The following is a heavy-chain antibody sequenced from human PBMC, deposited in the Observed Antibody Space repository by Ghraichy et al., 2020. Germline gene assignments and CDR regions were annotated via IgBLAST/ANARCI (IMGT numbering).Heavy chain of an antibody. V-gene: IGHV4-61*01. CDR1: GGSVSSGIYY. D-gene: IGHD6-13*01. Sequence: SETLSLTCTVSGGSVSSGIYYWSWIRQPPGKGLEWIGYIYYSGSTNYNPSLKSRVTISVDTSKNQFSLKLSSVTAADTAVYYWARDLMAAADHRFDPWGQGTLVTLPS. CDR2: IYYSGST. J-gene: IGHJ5*02. CDR3: ARDLMAAADHRFDP.